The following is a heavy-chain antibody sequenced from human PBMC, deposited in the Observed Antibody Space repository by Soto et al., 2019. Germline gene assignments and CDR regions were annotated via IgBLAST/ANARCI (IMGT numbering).Heavy chain of an antibody. J-gene: IGHJ6*03. D-gene: IGHD3-9*01. CDR2: ISGSGGST. CDR3: AKANYDILTGYYHYYYYYYMDV. Sequence: GGSLRLSCAASGFTFSSYAMSWVRQAPGKGLEWVSAISGSGGSTYYADSVKGRFTISRDNSKNTLYLQMNSLRAEDTAVYYCAKANYDILTGYYHYYYYYYMDVWGKGTTVTVSS. V-gene: IGHV3-23*01. CDR1: GFTFSSYA.